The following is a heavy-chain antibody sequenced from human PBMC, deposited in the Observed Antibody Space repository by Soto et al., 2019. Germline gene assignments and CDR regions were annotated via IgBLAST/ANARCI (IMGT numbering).Heavy chain of an antibody. V-gene: IGHV4-4*07. CDR1: GGSITSNY. Sequence: SETLSLTCTVSGGSITSNYWTWIRRTAGKGFEWIARSYTSGTTDYNPSLKGRLSMSLHPSKNQFSLSLASVTAADTAVYYCARGYGDYDLGGIYYYYGMDVWGQGTTVTVSS. D-gene: IGHD4-17*01. CDR3: ARGYGDYDLGGIYYYYGMDV. CDR2: SYTSGTT. J-gene: IGHJ6*02.